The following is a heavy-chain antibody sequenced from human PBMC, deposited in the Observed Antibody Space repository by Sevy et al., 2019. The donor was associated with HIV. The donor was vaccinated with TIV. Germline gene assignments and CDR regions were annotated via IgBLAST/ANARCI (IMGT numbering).Heavy chain of an antibody. CDR3: AKDQEPVIFYYYGMDV. V-gene: IGHV3-30*18. CDR1: GFTFSSYG. CDR2: ISYDGSEK. D-gene: IGHD2-15*01. J-gene: IGHJ6*02. Sequence: GGSLRLSCVASGFTFSSYGMHWVRQAPGKGLEWVAVISYDGSEKYYADSVKGRFTISRDNSKNTLYLQMNSLRAEDTAVYFCAKDQEPVIFYYYGMDVWGQGTTVTVSS.